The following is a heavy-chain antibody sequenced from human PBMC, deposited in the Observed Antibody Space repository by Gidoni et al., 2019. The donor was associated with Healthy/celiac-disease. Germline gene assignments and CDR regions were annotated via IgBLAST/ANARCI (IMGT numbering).Heavy chain of an antibody. CDR1: GFTFSNAW. Sequence: EVQLVESGGGLVKPGGSLRLSCAASGFTFSNAWMSWVRQAPGKGLEWVGRIKSKTDGGTTDYAAPVKGRFTISRDDSKNTLYLQMNSLKTEDTAVYYCTTALGAAAGDFDYWGQGTLVTVSS. D-gene: IGHD6-13*01. V-gene: IGHV3-15*01. CDR3: TTALGAAAGDFDY. J-gene: IGHJ4*02. CDR2: IKSKTDGGTT.